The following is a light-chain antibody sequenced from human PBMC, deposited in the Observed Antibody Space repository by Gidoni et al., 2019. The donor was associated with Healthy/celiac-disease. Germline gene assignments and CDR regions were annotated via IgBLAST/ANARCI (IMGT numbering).Light chain of an antibody. CDR3: QQSYSTRLFT. J-gene: IGKJ3*01. CDR2: AAS. V-gene: IGKV1-39*01. CDR1: QSISSY. Sequence: DIQMTQSPSSLSASVGDRVTITCRASQSISSYLNWYQQKPGEAPKLLIYAASSLQSGVPSRFSGSGSGTDFTLTISSLQPEDFATYYCQQSYSTRLFTFGPGTKVDIK.